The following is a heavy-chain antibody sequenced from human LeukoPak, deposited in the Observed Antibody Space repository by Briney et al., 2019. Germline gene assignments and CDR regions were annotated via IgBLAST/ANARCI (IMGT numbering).Heavy chain of an antibody. CDR1: GFTFSNYW. CDR2: ITSDGTAT. CDR3: ARGYNYANDFDS. D-gene: IGHD5-24*01. J-gene: IGHJ4*02. Sequence: GGSLSLSCVASGFTFSNYWMHWVRQAPGKGLVWVSRITSDGTATTYADSVKGRFTISRDNAKNTLYLQMNSLRVEDTALYYCARGYNYANDFDSWGQGTLDSVSS. V-gene: IGHV3-74*01.